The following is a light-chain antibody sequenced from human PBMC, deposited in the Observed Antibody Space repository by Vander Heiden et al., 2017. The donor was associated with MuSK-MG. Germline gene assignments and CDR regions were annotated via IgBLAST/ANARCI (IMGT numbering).Light chain of an antibody. CDR3: AAWDDSRNSPV. Sequence: QSALPQPPSVSEAPRQRVTISCSGSSPHIGNNAVNWYQQVPGTAPKLLIYSDDRRPSVVSDRFSGSTSGTSAALATSGLQSEEEADYYCAAWDDSRNSPVFGGGTKLTVL. J-gene: IGLJ3*02. CDR1: SPHIGNNA. CDR2: SDD. V-gene: IGLV1-36*01.